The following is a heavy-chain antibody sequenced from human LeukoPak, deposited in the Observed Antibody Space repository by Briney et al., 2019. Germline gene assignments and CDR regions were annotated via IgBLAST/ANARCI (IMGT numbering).Heavy chain of an antibody. Sequence: GGSLRLSCAASGFTFSSYSMNWVRQAPGKGLEWVSSISGSGNYIYSGDSVKGRFTISRDNAKNSLYLQMNSLRAEDTAVYYCARLDPLFYGSGIDYWGQGTLVTVSS. CDR2: ISGSGNYI. D-gene: IGHD3-10*01. CDR1: GFTFSSYS. CDR3: ARLDPLFYGSGIDY. V-gene: IGHV3-21*01. J-gene: IGHJ4*02.